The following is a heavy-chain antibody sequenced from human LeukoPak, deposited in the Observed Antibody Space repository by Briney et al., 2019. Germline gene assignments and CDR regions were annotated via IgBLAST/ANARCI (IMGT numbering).Heavy chain of an antibody. J-gene: IGHJ3*02. V-gene: IGHV4-4*02. CDR3: ARVSSLILYYDYVWGSYGGAFDI. D-gene: IGHD3-16*01. Sequence: SGTLSLTCAVSGGSISSNNWWSWVRQPPGKGLEWIGEIYHSENTNYNPSLKSRVTISVDKSKNQFSLKLSSVTAADTAMYYCARVSSLILYYDYVWGSYGGAFDIWGQGTMVTVSS. CDR1: GGSISSNNW. CDR2: IYHSENT.